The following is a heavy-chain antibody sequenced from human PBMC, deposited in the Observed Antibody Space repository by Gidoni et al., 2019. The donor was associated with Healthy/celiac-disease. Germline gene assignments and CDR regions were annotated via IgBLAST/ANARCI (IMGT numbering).Heavy chain of an antibody. D-gene: IGHD3-10*01. CDR3: ARDLWGSGSYLEVWSHYFDY. V-gene: IGHV3-21*01. CDR1: GFTFSSYD. Sequence: EVQLVESGGGLVKPGGSLRLSCAASGFTFSSYDMNWVRQTPGKGLEWVSSISGNSNFIYYADSMRGRFTISRDNAKNSLYLQMSSLRAEDTAVYYCARDLWGSGSYLEVWSHYFDYWGQGTLVTVSS. J-gene: IGHJ4*02. CDR2: ISGNSNFI.